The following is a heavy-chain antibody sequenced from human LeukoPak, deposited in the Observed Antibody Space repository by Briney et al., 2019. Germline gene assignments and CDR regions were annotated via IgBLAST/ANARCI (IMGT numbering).Heavy chain of an antibody. CDR1: GFTFSSYA. CDR2: ISGSGGST. V-gene: IGHV3-23*01. CDR3: AKPRSDYYYSAFDY. D-gene: IGHD3-22*01. Sequence: GGSLRLSCAASGFTFSSYAMSWVRQAPGKGLEWVSGISGSGGSTYYADSVKGRFTISRDNSKNTLYLQMNSLRAEDTAVYYCAKPRSDYYYSAFDYWGQGTLVTVSS. J-gene: IGHJ4*02.